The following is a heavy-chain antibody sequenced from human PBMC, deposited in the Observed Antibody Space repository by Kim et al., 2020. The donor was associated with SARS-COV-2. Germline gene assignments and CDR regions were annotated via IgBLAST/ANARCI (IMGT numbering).Heavy chain of an antibody. J-gene: IGHJ6*02. Sequence: GSGNGRFTISRDNAKNTLYLQMISLRAEDTAVYYGAKGGTMITYHGMDVWGQGTTVTVSS. V-gene: IGHV3-23*01. D-gene: IGHD3-22*01. CDR3: AKGGTMITYHGMDV.